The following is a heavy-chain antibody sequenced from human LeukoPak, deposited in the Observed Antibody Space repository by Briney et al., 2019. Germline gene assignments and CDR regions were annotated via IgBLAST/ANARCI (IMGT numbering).Heavy chain of an antibody. CDR1: GFTFSRNA. V-gene: IGHV3-23*01. Sequence: PGGSLRLSCAAPGFTFSRNAMSWVRQAPGKGLEWVSGFSGSGDTTYYADSVKGRFTISRDNSKNTLYLQMNSLRAEDTAVYYCAKGGVVVLPAASYFFDYWGQGTLVTVSS. CDR3: AKGGVVVLPAASYFFDY. J-gene: IGHJ4*02. D-gene: IGHD2-2*01. CDR2: FSGSGDTT.